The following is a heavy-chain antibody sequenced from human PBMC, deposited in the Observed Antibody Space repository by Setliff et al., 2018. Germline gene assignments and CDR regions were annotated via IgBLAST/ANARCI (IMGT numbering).Heavy chain of an antibody. Sequence: LRLSCAASGFTFSSYEMNWVRQAPGKGLEWVSYISGSGSSIFYADSVKGRFTISRDNAKNSLYLQMNSLRAEDTAVYYCARDRRPFNWGGNDAFDIWGQGTMVTVSS. CDR3: ARDRRPFNWGGNDAFDI. J-gene: IGHJ3*02. CDR1: GFTFSSYE. D-gene: IGHD7-27*01. CDR2: ISGSGSSI. V-gene: IGHV3-48*03.